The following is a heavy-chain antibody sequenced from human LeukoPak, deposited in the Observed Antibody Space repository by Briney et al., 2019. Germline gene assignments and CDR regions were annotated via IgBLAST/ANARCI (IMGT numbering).Heavy chain of an antibody. D-gene: IGHD5-12*01. CDR3: ATMSVDIVATIERGFDY. CDR1: GFTFSSYA. J-gene: IGHJ4*02. Sequence: GGSLRLSCAASGFTFSSYAMSWVRQAPGKGLEWVSAISGSGGSTYYADSVKGRFTISRDNSKNTLYLQMNSLRAEDTAVYYCATMSVDIVATIERGFDYWGQGTLVTVSS. V-gene: IGHV3-23*01. CDR2: ISGSGGST.